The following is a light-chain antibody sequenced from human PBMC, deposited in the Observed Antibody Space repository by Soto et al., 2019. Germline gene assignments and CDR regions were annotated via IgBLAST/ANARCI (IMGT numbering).Light chain of an antibody. CDR2: KAS. CDR3: QQYDASPLT. V-gene: IGKV1-5*03. Sequence: DIQMTQSPTTLSASVGDRAVITCRAGQTVRNWLAWFQQKPGEAPKLLIYKASRLESGVSSRFSGSGYGTDFTLTITNLVPGDSATYFCQQYDASPLTFGQGTKLEIK. CDR1: QTVRNW. J-gene: IGKJ2*01.